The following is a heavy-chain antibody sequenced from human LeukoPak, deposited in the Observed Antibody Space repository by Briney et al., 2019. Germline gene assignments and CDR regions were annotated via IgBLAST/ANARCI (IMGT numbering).Heavy chain of an antibody. CDR1: GFTFSSYS. CDR3: AKDQALAALLFDY. D-gene: IGHD6-13*01. Sequence: GGSLRLSCAASGFTFSSYSMNWVRQAPGKGLEWVSAISGSGGSTYYADSVKGRFTISRDNSKNTLYLQMNSLRAEDTAVYYCAKDQALAALLFDYWGQGTLVTASS. V-gene: IGHV3-23*01. J-gene: IGHJ4*02. CDR2: ISGSGGST.